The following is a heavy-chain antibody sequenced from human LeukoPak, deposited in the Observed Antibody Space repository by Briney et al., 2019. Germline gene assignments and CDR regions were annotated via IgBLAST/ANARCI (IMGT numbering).Heavy chain of an antibody. CDR3: AKRGVVIRVILVGFHKEAYYFDS. D-gene: IGHD3-22*01. CDR2: ISDSGGRT. V-gene: IGHV3-23*01. CDR1: GFTFSDYY. Sequence: GGSLRLSCAASGFTFSDYYMSWIRQAPGKGLEWVAGISDSGGRTNYADSVKGRFTISRDNPKNTLYLQMNSLRAEDTAVYFCAKRGVVIRVILVGFHKEAYYFDSWGQGALVTVSS. J-gene: IGHJ4*02.